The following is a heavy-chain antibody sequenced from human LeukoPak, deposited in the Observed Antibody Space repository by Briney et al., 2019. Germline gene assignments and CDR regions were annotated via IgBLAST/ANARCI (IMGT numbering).Heavy chain of an antibody. CDR1: GFTFNNYA. CDR2: VSGSGGNT. Sequence: PGGSLRLSCAASGFTFNNYAMSWVRQAPGKGLEWVSTVSGSGGNTYYADSVKGRFTISRDNSKNTLYLQMNSLKAEDTAVYYCAKRERIAARNWFDPWGQGTLVTVSS. D-gene: IGHD6-6*01. V-gene: IGHV3-23*01. J-gene: IGHJ5*02. CDR3: AKRERIAARNWFDP.